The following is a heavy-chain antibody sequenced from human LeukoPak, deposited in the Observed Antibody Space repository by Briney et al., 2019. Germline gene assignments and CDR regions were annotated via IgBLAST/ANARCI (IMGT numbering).Heavy chain of an antibody. D-gene: IGHD4-17*01. CDR3: ARHYLYGDSSWDS. Sequence: SSETLSLTCTVSGGTINSHYWSWIRQPPGEGLEWIAYTHTKGGTKYNPSLKSRVTISLDTSKNQVSLKLYSVTAADTAVYFCARHYLYGDSSWDSWGPGNLVTVSS. V-gene: IGHV4-4*09. J-gene: IGHJ4*02. CDR1: GGTINSHY. CDR2: THTKGGT.